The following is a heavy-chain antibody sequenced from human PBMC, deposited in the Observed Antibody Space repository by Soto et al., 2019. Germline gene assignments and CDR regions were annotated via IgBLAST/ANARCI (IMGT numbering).Heavy chain of an antibody. Sequence: ASVKVSCKGSVYTFTTYAIHCVRQSQGQGLEWMGWINAGNGNTEFSERFRGRVTITRDTSASTAHMELTGLTSEDTAVYYCARRFKSAGWLEPWGQGTLVTVSS. J-gene: IGHJ5*02. D-gene: IGHD3-10*01. V-gene: IGHV1-3*01. CDR2: INAGNGNT. CDR1: VYTFTTYA. CDR3: ARRFKSAGWLEP.